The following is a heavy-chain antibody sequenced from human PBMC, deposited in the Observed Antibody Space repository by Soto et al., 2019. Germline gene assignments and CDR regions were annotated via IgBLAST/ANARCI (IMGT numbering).Heavy chain of an antibody. Sequence: QVQLQESGPGLVKPSQTLSLTCTVSGGSISSGGYYWSWIRQPPGKGLEWIGYIYYSGGTYYNPPRKSLVTLTVDTSKNQFSLKLSSVTAADTAVSYCASSSGGSYYDYWGQGTLVTVSS. D-gene: IGHD2-15*01. CDR3: ASSSGGSYYDY. J-gene: IGHJ4*02. V-gene: IGHV4-31*01. CDR1: GGSISSGGYY. CDR2: IYYSGGT.